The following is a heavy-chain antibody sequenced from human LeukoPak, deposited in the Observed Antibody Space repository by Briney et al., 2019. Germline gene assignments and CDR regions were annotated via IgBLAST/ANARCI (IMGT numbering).Heavy chain of an antibody. V-gene: IGHV4-59*12. D-gene: IGHD6-13*01. Sequence: SETLSLTCTVSGASISTYYWSWIRQPPGKGLEWIGYIYHSGSTNYSPSLKSRVTISVDKSKNQFSLKLSSVTAADTAVYYCARKGYTSNWYWTDYWGQGTLVTVSS. CDR3: ARKGYTSNWYWTDY. CDR2: IYHSGST. CDR1: GASISTYY. J-gene: IGHJ4*02.